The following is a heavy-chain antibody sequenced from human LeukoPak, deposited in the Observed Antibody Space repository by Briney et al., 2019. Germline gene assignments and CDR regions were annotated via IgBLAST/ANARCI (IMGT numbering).Heavy chain of an antibody. J-gene: IGHJ4*02. Sequence: SETLSLTCTVSGGSLSSYYWSWIRQPPGKGLEWIGYIYYSGSTNYNPSLKSRVTISVDTSKNQFSLKLSSVTAADTAVYYCARAYDSSGYYYNWGQGTLVTVSS. D-gene: IGHD3-22*01. V-gene: IGHV4-59*01. CDR1: GGSLSSYY. CDR3: ARAYDSSGYYYN. CDR2: IYYSGST.